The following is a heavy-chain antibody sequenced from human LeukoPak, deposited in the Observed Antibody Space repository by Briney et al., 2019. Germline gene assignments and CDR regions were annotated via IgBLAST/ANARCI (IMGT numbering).Heavy chain of an antibody. CDR1: GGTFSSSA. CDR2: FDPEDGET. Sequence: ASVKVSCKASGGTFSSSAISWVRQAPGKGLEWMGGFDPEDGETIYAQKFQGRVTMTEDTSTDTAYMELSSLRSEDTAVYYCATVVVVPQGPYYFDYWGQGTLVTVSS. D-gene: IGHD3-22*01. CDR3: ATVVVVPQGPYYFDY. J-gene: IGHJ4*02. V-gene: IGHV1-24*01.